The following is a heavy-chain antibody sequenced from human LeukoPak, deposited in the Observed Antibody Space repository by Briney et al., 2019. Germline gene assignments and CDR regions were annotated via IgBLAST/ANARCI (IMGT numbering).Heavy chain of an antibody. D-gene: IGHD3-16*01. V-gene: IGHV4-4*09. CDR3: ARIPFRLCGAHYFDY. J-gene: IGHJ4*02. CDR2: ISSSGSV. Sequence: SETLSLTCTVSRGSISGSIRSYYWSWLRQPPGKGLEWIGYISSSGSVNDNPSLRSRVTISVDTSKNQFFLNLSSVSAADTAVYFCARIPFRLCGAHYFDYWGQGTLVTVSP. CDR1: RGSISGSIRSYY.